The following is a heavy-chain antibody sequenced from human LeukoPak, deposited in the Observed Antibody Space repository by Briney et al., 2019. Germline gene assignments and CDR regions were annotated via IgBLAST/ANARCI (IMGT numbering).Heavy chain of an antibody. CDR2: IYPGDSDT. CDR3: ARQAAAGTVPYYYYYMDV. CDR1: GYSFTSYW. D-gene: IGHD6-13*01. V-gene: IGHV5-51*01. Sequence: GESLKISCKGSGYSFTSYWIGWVRQMPGKGLEWMGIIYPGDSDTRYSPSFQGQVTISADKSISTAYLQWGSLKASDTAMYYCARQAAAGTVPYYYYYMDVWGKGTTVTVSS. J-gene: IGHJ6*03.